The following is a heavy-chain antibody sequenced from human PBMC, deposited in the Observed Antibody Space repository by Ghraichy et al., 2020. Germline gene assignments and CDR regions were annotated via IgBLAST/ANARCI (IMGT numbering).Heavy chain of an antibody. J-gene: IGHJ6*02. D-gene: IGHD6-25*01. CDR3: ARDLIAALHNPFYYYYGMDV. V-gene: IGHV3-74*01. Sequence: GGSLRLSCAASGFTFSSYWMHWVRQAPGKGLVWVSRINSDGSSTSYADSVKGRFTISRDNAKNTLYLQMNSLRAEDTAVYYCARDLIAALHNPFYYYYGMDVWGQGTTVTVSS. CDR2: INSDGSST. CDR1: GFTFSSYW.